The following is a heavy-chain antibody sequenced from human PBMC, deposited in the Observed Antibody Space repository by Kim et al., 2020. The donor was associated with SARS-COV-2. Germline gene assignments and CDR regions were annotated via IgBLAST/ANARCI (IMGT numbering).Heavy chain of an antibody. CDR1: GFTFDDYA. V-gene: IGHV3-9*01. CDR3: AKDGSAGSVWVEYFQH. Sequence: GGSLRLSCAASGFTFDDYAMHWVRQAPGKGLEWVSGISWNSGSIGYADSVKGRFTISRDNAKNSLYLQMNSLRAEDTALYYCAKDGSAGSVWVEYFQHWGQGALVTVSS. J-gene: IGHJ1*01. CDR2: ISWNSGSI. D-gene: IGHD3-10*01.